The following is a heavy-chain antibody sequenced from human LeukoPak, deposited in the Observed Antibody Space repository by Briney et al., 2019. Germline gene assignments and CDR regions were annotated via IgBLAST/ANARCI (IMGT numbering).Heavy chain of an antibody. J-gene: IGHJ4*02. Sequence: GGSLRLSCAASGFTFSSYAMSWVRQAPGKGLGWVSAISGSGGSTYYADSVKGRFTISRDNSKNTLYLQMNSLRAEDTAVYYCALTGTMIPIDYWGQGTLVTVSS. CDR3: ALTGTMIPIDY. D-gene: IGHD3-22*01. CDR1: GFTFSSYA. V-gene: IGHV3-23*01. CDR2: ISGSGGST.